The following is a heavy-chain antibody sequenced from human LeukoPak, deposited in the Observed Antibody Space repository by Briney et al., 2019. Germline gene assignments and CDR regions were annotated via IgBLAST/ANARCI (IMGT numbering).Heavy chain of an antibody. CDR3: AKQGAARQDYYMDV. V-gene: IGHV1-69*06. CDR1: GGSFSSYA. CDR2: IIPVFGTA. D-gene: IGHD5-18*01. J-gene: IGHJ6*03. Sequence: GASVKVSCKASGGSFSSYAISWVRQAPGQGLEWMGRIIPVFGTANYAQKFQERVTITAGTVSNTAYLEVTSLTSDDTALYFCAKQGAARQDYYMDVWGNGTTVTVSS.